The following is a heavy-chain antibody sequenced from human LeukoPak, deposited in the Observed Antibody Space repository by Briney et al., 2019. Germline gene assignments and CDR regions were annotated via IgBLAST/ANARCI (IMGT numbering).Heavy chain of an antibody. Sequence: GGSLRLSCAASGFTFSTYTMSWVRQAPGKGLEWVSTIRNSGSGTYYADSVKGRFTISRDDSRNTLYLQMNSLRAEDTAVYYCAKDMIVLGFASDFDTGAREPWSPSPQ. J-gene: IGHJ4*02. D-gene: IGHD3-22*01. CDR1: GFTFSTYT. CDR2: IRNSGSGT. V-gene: IGHV3-23*01. CDR3: AKDMIVLGFASDFDT.